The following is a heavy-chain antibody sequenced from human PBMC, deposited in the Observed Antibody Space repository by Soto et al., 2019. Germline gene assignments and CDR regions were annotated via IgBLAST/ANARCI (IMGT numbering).Heavy chain of an antibody. CDR1: GFTFTSSA. Sequence: GASVKVSCKASGFTFTSSAFQWVRQARGQRLEWIGWIAVGSGYTNYAQRFQDRVTLTRDMSTATTYMELSRLTSEDTAIYYCAADATAWQQMVPSDYWGPGPLLTVSS. CDR2: IAVGSGYT. J-gene: IGHJ4*02. V-gene: IGHV1-58*01. CDR3: AADATAWQQMVPSDY. D-gene: IGHD2-8*01.